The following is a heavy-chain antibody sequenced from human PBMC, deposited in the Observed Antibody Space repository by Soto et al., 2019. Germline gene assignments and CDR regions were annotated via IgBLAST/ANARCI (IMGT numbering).Heavy chain of an antibody. Sequence: QLQESGPGLVKPSETLSLTCTVSGGSIISSNFYWGWIRQPPGKGLEWIGSVEYGGSTYDNPSLKSRVTLSADTSKNQFSLNLTSVTVADTAIYYCARHVRGAVTMNWFDPWGHGTLVTVSS. CDR2: VEYGGST. CDR1: GGSIISSNFY. V-gene: IGHV4-39*01. J-gene: IGHJ5*02. D-gene: IGHD4-17*01. CDR3: ARHVRGAVTMNWFDP.